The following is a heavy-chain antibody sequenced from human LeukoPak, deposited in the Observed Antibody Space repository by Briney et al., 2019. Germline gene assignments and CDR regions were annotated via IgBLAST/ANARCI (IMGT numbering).Heavy chain of an antibody. CDR2: ISSSSSYI. CDR3: AKDSSRYYDSSGYYYVSAFDI. Sequence: GGSLRLSCAASGFTFSSYEMNWVRQAPGKGLEWVSSISSSSSYIYYADSVKGRFTISRDNSKNTLYLQMNSLRAEDTAVYYCAKDSSRYYDSSGYYYVSAFDIWGQGTMVTVSS. J-gene: IGHJ3*02. V-gene: IGHV3-21*04. CDR1: GFTFSSYE. D-gene: IGHD3-22*01.